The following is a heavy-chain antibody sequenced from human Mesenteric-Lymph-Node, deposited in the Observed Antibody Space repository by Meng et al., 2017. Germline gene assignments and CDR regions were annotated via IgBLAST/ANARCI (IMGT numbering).Heavy chain of an antibody. J-gene: IGHJ4*02. V-gene: IGHV3-30*01. CDR2: ISYDGSEK. D-gene: IGHD6-19*01. Sequence: GESLKISCAASGFTFNNFAMRWARQAPGKGLEWVAIISYDGSEKYYAGSVKGRFTISRDNSKNTLSLQMNSLRAEDTAIYYCARAIATGWSKPDYWGQGTLVTVSS. CDR3: ARAIATGWSKPDY. CDR1: GFTFNNFA.